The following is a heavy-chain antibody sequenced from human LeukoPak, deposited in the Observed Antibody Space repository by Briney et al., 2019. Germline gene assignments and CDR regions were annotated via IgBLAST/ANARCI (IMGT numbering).Heavy chain of an antibody. V-gene: IGHV3-21*01. J-gene: IGHJ4*02. D-gene: IGHD3-10*01. CDR3: ARVPSEYYYGSVYYFGY. CDR1: GFTFSSYS. CDR2: ISSSSSYI. Sequence: GGSLRLSCAASGFTFSSYSMNWVRQAPGKGLEWVSSISSSSSYIYYADSVKGRFTISRDNAKNSLYLQMNSLRAEDTAVYYCARVPSEYYYGSVYYFGYWGQGTLVTVSS.